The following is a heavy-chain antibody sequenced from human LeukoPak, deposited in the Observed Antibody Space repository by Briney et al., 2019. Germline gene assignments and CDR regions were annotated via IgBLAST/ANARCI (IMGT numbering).Heavy chain of an antibody. CDR1: GGSISNFH. D-gene: IGHD1-26*01. CDR2: VHNSGSI. Sequence: SETLSLTCTVSGGSISNFHWSWIRQPAGKGLEWIGRVHNSGSINYNPSLRGRVTVSVDTSKNQFSLQVNSVTAADTAVYYCVSLEGAKDVDVWGTGTTVTVSS. V-gene: IGHV4-4*07. CDR3: VSLEGAKDVDV. J-gene: IGHJ6*04.